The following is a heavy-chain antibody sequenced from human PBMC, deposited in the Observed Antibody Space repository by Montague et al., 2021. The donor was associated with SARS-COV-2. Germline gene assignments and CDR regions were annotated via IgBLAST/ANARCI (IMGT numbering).Heavy chain of an antibody. D-gene: IGHD2-15*01. V-gene: IGHV4-38-2*02. CDR1: GYSISSGYY. CDR2: IYHSGST. J-gene: IGHJ5*02. CDR3: ARERRCCSGGRCYSGWFDP. Sequence: SETLSLTCTVSGYSISSGYYWGWIRQPPGKGLECIGIIYHSGSTYYNPSLKSRVTISVDASKNQFSLKLSSVTAADTAVYYCARERRCCSGGRCYSGWFDPWGQGTLVTVSS.